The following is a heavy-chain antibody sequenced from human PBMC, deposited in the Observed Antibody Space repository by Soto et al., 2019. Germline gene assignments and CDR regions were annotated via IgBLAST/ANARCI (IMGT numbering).Heavy chain of an antibody. V-gene: IGHV1-46*01. CDR3: ARDPRGTASRFDY. CDR1: GYTFTDYY. J-gene: IGHJ4*02. Sequence: QVQLVQSGAEVKKPGASVKVSCTASGYTFTDYYIHWVRQAPGQGLEWMGIINPTDGSTSYPQKFQDRVTMTRDTSTSSDYMEMSSLTSEDTAIYYCARDPRGTASRFDYWGQGTLVTVSS. CDR2: INPTDGST. D-gene: IGHD3-16*01.